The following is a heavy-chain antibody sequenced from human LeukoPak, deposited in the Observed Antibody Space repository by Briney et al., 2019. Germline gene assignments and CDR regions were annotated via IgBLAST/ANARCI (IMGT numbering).Heavy chain of an antibody. CDR3: ARYYYDSSGYYYHFDY. V-gene: IGHV3-53*01. D-gene: IGHD3-22*01. J-gene: IGHJ4*02. CDR1: GFTVSSNY. CDR2: IYSGGST. Sequence: GGSLRLSCAASGFTVSSNYMSWVRWAPGKGLEWVSVIYSGGSTYYADSVKGRFTISRDNSKNTLYLQMNSLRAEDTAVYYCARYYYDSSGYYYHFDYWGQGTLVTVSS.